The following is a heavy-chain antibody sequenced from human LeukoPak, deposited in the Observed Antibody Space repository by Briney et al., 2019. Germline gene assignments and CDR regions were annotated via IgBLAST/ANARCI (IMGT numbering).Heavy chain of an antibody. J-gene: IGHJ3*02. CDR3: ARLAFGGVIGI. CDR1: GGSISSYY. CDR2: IYYSGST. D-gene: IGHD3-16*01. V-gene: IGHV4-39*01. Sequence: PSETLSLTCTVSGGSISSYYWGWIRQPPGKGLEWIGSIYYSGSTYYNPSLKSRVTISVDTSKNQFSLKLSSVTAADTAVYYCARLAFGGVIGIWGQGTMVTVSS.